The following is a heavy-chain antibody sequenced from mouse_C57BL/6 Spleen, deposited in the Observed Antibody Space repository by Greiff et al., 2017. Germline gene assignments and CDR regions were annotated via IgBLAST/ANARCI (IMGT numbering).Heavy chain of an antibody. Sequence: VQLQQSDAELVQPGASVKISCKVSGYTFTDHTIHWMKQRPEQGLEWIGYIYPRDGSTKYHEKFKGKATLTADKSSSTAYMQLNSLTSEDSAVYFCAREGTFRNFYAMDYWGQGTSVTVSS. CDR2: IYPRDGST. D-gene: IGHD2-1*01. CDR1: GYTFTDHT. CDR3: AREGTFRNFYAMDY. J-gene: IGHJ4*01. V-gene: IGHV1-78*01.